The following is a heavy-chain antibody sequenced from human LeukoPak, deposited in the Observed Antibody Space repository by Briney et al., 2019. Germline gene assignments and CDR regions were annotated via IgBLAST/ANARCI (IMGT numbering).Heavy chain of an antibody. D-gene: IGHD3-10*01. CDR3: ARESYNSGSYYNDY. CDR2: ISAYNGNT. CDR1: GGTFSSYS. V-gene: IGHV1-18*01. Sequence: ASVKVSCKASGGTFSSYSISWVRQAPGQGLEWMGRISAYNGNTNYAQKLQGRVTMTTDTSTSTAYMELRSLRSEDTALYYCARESYNSGSYYNDYWGQGTLVTVSS. J-gene: IGHJ4*02.